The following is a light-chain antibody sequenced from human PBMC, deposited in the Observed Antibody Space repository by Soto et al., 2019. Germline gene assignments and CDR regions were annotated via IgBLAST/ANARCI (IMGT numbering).Light chain of an antibody. J-gene: IGLJ2*01. CDR3: AAWDDSLNGHVV. V-gene: IGLV1-44*01. CDR1: SSNIGSNS. CDR2: GND. Sequence: QSVLTQPPSASGTPGQRVTMSCSGSSSNIGSNSVNWYQQLPGTAPKLLIYGNDQRPSGVPDRFSGSKSGTSVSLAISGLQSEDGADYYCAAWDDSLNGHVVFGGGTKVTVL.